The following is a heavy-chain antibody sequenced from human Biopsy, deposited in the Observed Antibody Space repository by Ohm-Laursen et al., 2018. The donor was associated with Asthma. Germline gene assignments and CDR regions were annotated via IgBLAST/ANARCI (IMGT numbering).Heavy chain of an antibody. J-gene: IGHJ4*02. D-gene: IGHD7-27*01. Sequence: PSDTLSLTCTVSGGSMSSSSYYWGWIRQPPGKGLEWMGSIPYTGSAYHNPSLKSRVTISVDTPKNPFSLNLSSVTAADTAVYYCARHWDWGSFFDYWGQGTPVTVSS. CDR3: ARHWDWGSFFDY. CDR1: GGSMSSSSYY. CDR2: IPYTGSA. V-gene: IGHV4-39*01.